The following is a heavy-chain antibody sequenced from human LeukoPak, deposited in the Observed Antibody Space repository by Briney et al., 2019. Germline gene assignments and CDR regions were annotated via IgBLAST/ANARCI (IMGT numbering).Heavy chain of an antibody. V-gene: IGHV4-61*08. CDR2: IYYSGST. J-gene: IGHJ6*02. D-gene: IGHD6-13*01. CDR1: GGSISSGGYY. Sequence: SETLSLTCTVSGGSISSGGYYWSWIRQPPGKGLEWIGYIYYSGSTNYNPSLKSRVTISVDTSKNQFSLKLSSVTAADTAVYYSARVGISSSWYWDYYYGMDVWGQGTTVTVSS. CDR3: ARVGISSSWYWDYYYGMDV.